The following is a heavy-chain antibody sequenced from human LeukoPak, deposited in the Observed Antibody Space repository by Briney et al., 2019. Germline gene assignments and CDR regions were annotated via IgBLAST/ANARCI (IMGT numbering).Heavy chain of an antibody. CDR1: GDSITTNSYW. CDR3: AGRGIWDLQIGNWFDP. CDR2: IYSSGNS. Sequence: SETLSLTCSISGDSITTNSYWWGWIRQSPGKGLEWIGSIYSSGNSYYNPSLKTRATISPDPSKNQYSLRLTSVTAADTAIYYCAGRGIWDLQIGNWFDPWGQGILVIVSS. D-gene: IGHD3-16*01. J-gene: IGHJ5*02. V-gene: IGHV4-39*01.